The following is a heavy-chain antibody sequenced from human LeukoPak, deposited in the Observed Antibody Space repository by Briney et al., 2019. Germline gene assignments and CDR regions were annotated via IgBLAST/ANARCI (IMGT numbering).Heavy chain of an antibody. Sequence: SVKVSCKASGGTFSSYAISWVRQAPGQGLEWMGRIIPILGIANYAQKFQGRVTITADKSTSTAYMELSSLRSEDTAVYYCAKSWADCSSTSCYQGSDYWGQGTLVTVSS. CDR2: IIPILGIA. D-gene: IGHD2-2*01. CDR3: AKSWADCSSTSCYQGSDY. V-gene: IGHV1-69*04. CDR1: GGTFSSYA. J-gene: IGHJ4*02.